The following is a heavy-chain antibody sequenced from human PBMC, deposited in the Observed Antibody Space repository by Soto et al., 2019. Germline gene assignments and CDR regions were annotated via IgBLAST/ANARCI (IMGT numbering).Heavy chain of an antibody. CDR1: GGSFSGYY. D-gene: IGHD1-1*01. V-gene: IGHV4-34*01. Sequence: SETLSLTCAVYGGSFSGYYWSWIRQPPGKGLEWIGEINHSGSTNYNPSLKSRVTISVDTSKNQFSLKRSSVTAADTAVYYCARGLEPNWYFDLWGRGTLVTVSS. J-gene: IGHJ2*01. CDR2: INHSGST. CDR3: ARGLEPNWYFDL.